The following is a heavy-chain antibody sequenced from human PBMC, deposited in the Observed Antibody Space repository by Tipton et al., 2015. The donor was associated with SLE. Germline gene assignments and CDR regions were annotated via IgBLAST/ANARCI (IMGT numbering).Heavy chain of an antibody. CDR3: ARDGPSWGSLNGAGDAFDI. J-gene: IGHJ3*02. CDR1: GGSISSYY. Sequence: TLSLTCTVSGGSISSYYWSWIRQPAGKGLEWIGRIYTSGSTNYNPSLKSRVTMSVDTSKNQFSLKLSSVTAADTAVYYCARDGPSWGSLNGAGDAFDIWGQGTMVTVSS. D-gene: IGHD3-16*01. V-gene: IGHV4-4*07. CDR2: IYTSGST.